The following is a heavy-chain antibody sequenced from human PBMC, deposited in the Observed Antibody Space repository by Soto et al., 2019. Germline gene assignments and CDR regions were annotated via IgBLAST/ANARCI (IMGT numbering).Heavy chain of an antibody. J-gene: IGHJ6*02. Sequence: GGSLRLSCAASGFTFDDYAMHWVRQAPGKGLEWVSLISGDGGSTYYADSVKGRFTISRDNSKNSLYLQMNSLRTEDTALYYCAKDGGRVTTSYYSGMDVWGQGTTVTVSS. CDR3: AKDGGRVTTSYYSGMDV. CDR1: GFTFDDYA. V-gene: IGHV3-43*02. CDR2: ISGDGGST. D-gene: IGHD4-17*01.